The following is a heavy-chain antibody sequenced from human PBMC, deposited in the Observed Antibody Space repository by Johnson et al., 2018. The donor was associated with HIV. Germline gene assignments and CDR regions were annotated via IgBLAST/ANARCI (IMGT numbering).Heavy chain of an antibody. D-gene: IGHD6-19*01. Sequence: HVQLVESGGGVVQPGRSLRLSCAASRFTFSSYAMHWVRQAPGKGLEWVAIISYDGSNKYYADSVKGRFTISRDNSKNTLYLQMNSLRAEDTAMYYCARDHLYSSGWYGTDAFDIWGQGTMVTVSS. J-gene: IGHJ3*02. CDR1: RFTFSSYA. CDR2: ISYDGSNK. CDR3: ARDHLYSSGWYGTDAFDI. V-gene: IGHV3-30-3*01.